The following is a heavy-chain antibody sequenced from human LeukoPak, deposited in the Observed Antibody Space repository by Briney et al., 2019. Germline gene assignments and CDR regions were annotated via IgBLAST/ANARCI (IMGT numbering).Heavy chain of an antibody. CDR1: GFTFTSSA. D-gene: IGHD2/OR15-2a*01. J-gene: IGHJ3*02. Sequence: SVKVSCKDSGFTFTSSAMQWVRQARGQRLEWIGWIVVGRGKTNYAQKFQERVTITRDISTSTAYMELSSLRSEDTAVYYCAAVLSPVGAFDIWGQGTMVTVSS. V-gene: IGHV1-58*02. CDR3: AAVLSPVGAFDI. CDR2: IVVGRGKT.